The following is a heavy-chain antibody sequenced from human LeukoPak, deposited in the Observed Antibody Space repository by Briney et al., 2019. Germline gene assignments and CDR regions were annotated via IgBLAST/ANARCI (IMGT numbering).Heavy chain of an antibody. CDR1: GFTFSDYY. CDR3: ARVKAKGIAVANAFNI. Sequence: PGGSLRLSCAASGFTFSDYYMSWIRQAPGKGLEWLSYMSRSGTYIYYADSVKGRFTISRDNAKNSLYLQMNSLRAEDTAVYYCARVKAKGIAVANAFNIWGQGTMVTVSS. V-gene: IGHV3-11*04. CDR2: MSRSGTYI. J-gene: IGHJ3*02. D-gene: IGHD6-19*01.